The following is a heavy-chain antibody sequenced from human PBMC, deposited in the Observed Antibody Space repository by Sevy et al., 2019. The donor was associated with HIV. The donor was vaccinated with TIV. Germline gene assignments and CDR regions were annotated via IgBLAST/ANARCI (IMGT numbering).Heavy chain of an antibody. CDR3: ARGGGEGKMDDAFDI. Sequence: ASVKVSCKASGYTFTDYYMFWVRQAPGKGLEWMGRINPKSGGTNYAQKFQGRVTMTRDTSITTAYMELSRLTSDDTAVFYCARGGGEGKMDDAFDIWGQGTMVTVSS. CDR2: INPKSGGT. J-gene: IGHJ3*02. D-gene: IGHD2-8*01. V-gene: IGHV1-2*06. CDR1: GYTFTDYY.